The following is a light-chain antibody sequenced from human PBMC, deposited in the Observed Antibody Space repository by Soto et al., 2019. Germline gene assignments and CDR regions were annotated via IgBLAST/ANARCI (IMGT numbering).Light chain of an antibody. CDR3: QNYNSAPIN. V-gene: IGKV1-27*01. Sequence: DIQMTQSPSSLSASVGDRVTITCRARQDISTYLAWYPQKPGEVPKFLIYAASALQSGVPSRFSGSGSGTDFTLTISNLQPEDVAIYYCQNYNSAPINFGGGTKVQI. CDR2: AAS. CDR1: QDISTY. J-gene: IGKJ4*01.